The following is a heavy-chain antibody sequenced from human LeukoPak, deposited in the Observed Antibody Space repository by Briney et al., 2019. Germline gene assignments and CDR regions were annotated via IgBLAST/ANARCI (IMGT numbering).Heavy chain of an antibody. CDR1: GVTVSSNY. Sequence: GGSLRLSCAASGVTVSSNYMSWVRQAPGKGLEWVSVIYSGGSTYYADSVKGRFTISRDNSKNTLYLQMNSLRAEDTAVYYCAGPSSSWVRDAFDIWGQGTMVTVSS. CDR3: AGPSSSWVRDAFDI. J-gene: IGHJ3*02. V-gene: IGHV3-66*04. D-gene: IGHD6-13*01. CDR2: IYSGGST.